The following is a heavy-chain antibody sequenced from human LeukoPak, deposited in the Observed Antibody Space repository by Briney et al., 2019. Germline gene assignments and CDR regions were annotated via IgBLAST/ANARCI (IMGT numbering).Heavy chain of an antibody. Sequence: SETLSLTCAVYGGSFSGYYWSLIRQPPGKGLEWIGEINHSGSTNYNPSLKSRVTISVDTSKNQFCLKLSSVTAADTAVYYCARVYAPYYYDSSGYFGYWGQGTLVTVSS. D-gene: IGHD3-22*01. J-gene: IGHJ4*02. CDR2: INHSGST. CDR1: GGSFSGYY. V-gene: IGHV4-34*01. CDR3: ARVYAPYYYDSSGYFGY.